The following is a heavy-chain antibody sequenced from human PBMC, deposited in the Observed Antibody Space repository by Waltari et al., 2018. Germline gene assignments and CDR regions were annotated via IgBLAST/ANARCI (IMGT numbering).Heavy chain of an antibody. V-gene: IGHV4-59*01. CDR3: ARDRITMVRGVIITDYYYYGMDV. Sequence: QVQLQESGPGLVKPSETLSLTCTVSGGSISSYYWSWIRQPPGKGLEWIGYIYYSGSTNHNPSLKSRVTISVDTSKNQFSLKLSSVTAADTAVYYCARDRITMVRGVIITDYYYYGMDVWGQGTTVTVSS. J-gene: IGHJ6*02. CDR1: GGSISSYY. D-gene: IGHD3-10*01. CDR2: IYYSGST.